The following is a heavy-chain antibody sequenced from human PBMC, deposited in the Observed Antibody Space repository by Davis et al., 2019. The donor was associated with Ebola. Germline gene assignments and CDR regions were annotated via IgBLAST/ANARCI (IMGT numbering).Heavy chain of an antibody. J-gene: IGHJ2*01. CDR2: FSYSGTT. Sequence: SETLSLTCTVSGGSISNFYWSWIRQSPGKGLEWIGYFSYSGTTRYNPSLKSRVTMSIDKSKNQFSLNLSSVTAADTAIYYCARDYYDSSGYIWYFDLWGRGTLVTVSS. CDR3: ARDYYDSSGYIWYFDL. D-gene: IGHD3-22*01. CDR1: GGSISNFY. V-gene: IGHV4-59*12.